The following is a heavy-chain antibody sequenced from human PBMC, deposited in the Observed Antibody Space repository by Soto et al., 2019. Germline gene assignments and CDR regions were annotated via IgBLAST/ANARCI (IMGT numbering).Heavy chain of an antibody. CDR3: AREWDV. J-gene: IGHJ6*02. Sequence: GGSLIHSCGASGCNCIGYSMNWVRQDPGKGLEWVSSISSSSSYIYYADSVKGRFTISRDNAKNSLYLQMNSLRAEDTAVYYCAREWDVWGQGTTVTGSS. CDR1: GCNCIGYS. CDR2: ISSSSSYI. V-gene: IGHV3-21*01.